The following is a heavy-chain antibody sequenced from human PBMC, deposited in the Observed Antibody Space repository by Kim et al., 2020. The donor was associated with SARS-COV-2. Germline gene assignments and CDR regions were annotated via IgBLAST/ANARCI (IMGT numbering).Heavy chain of an antibody. D-gene: IGHD3-16*01. J-gene: IGHJ6*02. V-gene: IGHV3-30*03. Sequence: GRSLRLSCAASGFTFSNYGMHWVRQAPGKGLEWVAVMSNDGSNKYYADSVKGRFTISRDNSKNTLYLQMNSLRVQDTAVYYCATGHLGVYYYFYGMDVWGQGTTVTVSS. CDR2: MSNDGSNK. CDR3: ATGHLGVYYYFYGMDV. CDR1: GFTFSNYG.